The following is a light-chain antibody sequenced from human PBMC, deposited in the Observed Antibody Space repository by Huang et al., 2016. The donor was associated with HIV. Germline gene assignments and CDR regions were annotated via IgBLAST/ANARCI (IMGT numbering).Light chain of an antibody. CDR3: QQYNNWPWT. Sequence: EIVMTQSPATLSVSPGERATLSCRASQSVSNDLAWYQQIPGQAPRLLIYGASNRATGIPAGFSGGRAGAEFTLTIRNRQSEDFAVYYCQQYNNWPWTFGQGTKVEIK. V-gene: IGKV3-15*01. CDR1: QSVSND. CDR2: GAS. J-gene: IGKJ1*01.